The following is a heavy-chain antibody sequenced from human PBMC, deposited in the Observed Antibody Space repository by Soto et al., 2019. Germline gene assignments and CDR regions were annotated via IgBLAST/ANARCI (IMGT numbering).Heavy chain of an antibody. V-gene: IGHV3-13*01. CDR3: ARVQAPPRGYDYGTRDYYYYMDV. D-gene: IGHD5-12*01. CDR1: GFTFSSYD. CDR2: IGTAGDT. Sequence: GGSLRLSCAASGFTFSSYDMHWVRQATGKGLEWVSAIGTAGDTYYPGSVKGRFTISRENAKNSLYLQMNSLRAGDTAVYYCARVQAPPRGYDYGTRDYYYYMDVWGKGTTVTVSS. J-gene: IGHJ6*03.